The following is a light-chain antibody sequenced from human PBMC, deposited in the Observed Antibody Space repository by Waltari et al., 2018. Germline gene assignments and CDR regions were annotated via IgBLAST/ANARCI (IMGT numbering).Light chain of an antibody. V-gene: IGLV3-1*01. CDR1: RLGDKF. Sequence: SYELTQPPSVSVSPGQTVSITCSGDRLGDKFACWYQQKAGPAPILVIYQDLKRPSGIPERFSGSRSGNTATLTIRGTHVMDEADYYCQAWDATTGMLFGGGTQVTVL. CDR3: QAWDATTGML. CDR2: QDL. J-gene: IGLJ2*01.